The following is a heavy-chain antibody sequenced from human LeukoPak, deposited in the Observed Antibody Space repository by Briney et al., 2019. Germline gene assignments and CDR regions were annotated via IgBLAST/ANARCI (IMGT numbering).Heavy chain of an antibody. CDR2: IYHSGST. CDR3: VWGGGAFDI. Sequence: SETLSLTCTVSGYSISSGYYWGWIRQPPGQGLEWIGSIYHSGSTYYNPSLKSRVTISVDTSKNQFSLKLSSVTAADTAVYYCVWGGGAFDIWGQGTMVTVSS. CDR1: GYSISSGYY. J-gene: IGHJ3*02. D-gene: IGHD3-16*01. V-gene: IGHV4-38-2*02.